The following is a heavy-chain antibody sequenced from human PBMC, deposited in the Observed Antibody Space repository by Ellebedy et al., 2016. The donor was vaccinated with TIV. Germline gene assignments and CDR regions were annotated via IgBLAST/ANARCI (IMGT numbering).Heavy chain of an antibody. CDR2: ISNSGRT. CDR3: ARGLTGYLNWFDP. V-gene: IGHV4-59*01. J-gene: IGHJ5*02. D-gene: IGHD3-9*01. Sequence: MPSETLSLTCTVSGGSINNYYWSWIRQAPGKGLEWIGYISNSGRTNYNPSLNTRVTISVDTSNNQFSLNLNSISAADTAVYYCARGLTGYLNWFDPWGQGILVSVSS. CDR1: GGSINNYY.